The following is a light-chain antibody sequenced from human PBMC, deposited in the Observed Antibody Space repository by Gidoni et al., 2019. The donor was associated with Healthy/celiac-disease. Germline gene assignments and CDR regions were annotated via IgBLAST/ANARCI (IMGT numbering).Light chain of an antibody. J-gene: IGKJ2*01. CDR3: QQYNNWPPMYT. CDR2: GAS. V-gene: IGKV3-15*01. CDR1: QSVNSN. Sequence: ELVMTQSPATLSVSPGERATLSCRASQSVNSNLAWYQQKPGQAPRLLIYGASTRATGIPARFSGSGSGTEFTLTISSLQSEDFAVYYCQQYNNWPPMYTFGQXTKLEIK.